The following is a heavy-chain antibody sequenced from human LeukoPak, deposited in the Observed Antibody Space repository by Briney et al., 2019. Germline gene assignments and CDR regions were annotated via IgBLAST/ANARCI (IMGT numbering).Heavy chain of an antibody. Sequence: GGSLRLSCAASGFTVSSNYMSWVRQAPGKGLEWVSVIYSGGSTYYADSVKGRFTISSDNSKNTLYLQMNSLRAEDTAVYYCARFQQNWFDPWGQGTLVTVSS. CDR1: GFTVSSNY. CDR2: IYSGGST. V-gene: IGHV3-66*01. D-gene: IGHD6-13*01. CDR3: ARFQQNWFDP. J-gene: IGHJ5*02.